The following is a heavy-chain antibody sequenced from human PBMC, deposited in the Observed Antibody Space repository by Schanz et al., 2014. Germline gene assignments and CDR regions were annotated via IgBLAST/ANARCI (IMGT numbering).Heavy chain of an antibody. D-gene: IGHD2-2*01. J-gene: IGHJ3*02. CDR3: AKRCSSTSCSHGAFDI. CDR2: IYSDGRT. V-gene: IGHV3-53*01. CDR1: GFTVSSNY. Sequence: EVQLVESGGGLIQPGGSLRLSCVASGFTVSSNYMSWVRQAPGKGLEWVSVIYSDGRTYYGDSVKGRFTISRDNSKNTXXLQMNSLRDEDTAMYYCAKRCSSTSCSHGAFDIWGQGTMVTVSS.